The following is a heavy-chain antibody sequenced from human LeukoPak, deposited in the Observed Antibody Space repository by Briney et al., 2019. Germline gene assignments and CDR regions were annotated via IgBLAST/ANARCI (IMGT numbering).Heavy chain of an antibody. D-gene: IGHD3-16*01. CDR2: ISSGRTT. Sequence: GGSLRLSCAASGVTSSTYAMSWVRQAPGKGLEWVSAISSGRTTYYVDSVKGRFTISRDNSKNTLYLQMNSLRAEDTAVYYCARHSMFGGGHFDYWGQGTLVTVSS. J-gene: IGHJ4*02. V-gene: IGHV3-23*01. CDR3: ARHSMFGGGHFDY. CDR1: GVTSSTYA.